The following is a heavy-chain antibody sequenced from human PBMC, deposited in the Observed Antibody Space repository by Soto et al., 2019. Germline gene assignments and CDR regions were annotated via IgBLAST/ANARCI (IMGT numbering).Heavy chain of an antibody. D-gene: IGHD1-26*01. CDR3: ARQVTREAHWFDP. CDR1: GGSISSSSYY. CDR2: IYYSGST. V-gene: IGHV4-39*01. J-gene: IGHJ5*02. Sequence: PSETLSLTCTVSGGSISSSSYYWGWLRQPPGKGLEWIGSIYYSGSTYYNPSLKSRVTISVDTSKNQFSLKLSSVTAADTAVYYCARQVTREAHWFDPWGQGTLVTVSS.